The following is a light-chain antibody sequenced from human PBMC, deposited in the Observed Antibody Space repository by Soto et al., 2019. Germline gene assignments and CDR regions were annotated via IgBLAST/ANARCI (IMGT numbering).Light chain of an antibody. V-gene: IGKV3-11*01. J-gene: IGKJ2*01. CDR3: QQRSNWPPYT. CDR2: DAS. Sequence: EIVLTQSPATLSLSPGERATLSCRASQSVSSYLAWYQQKPGQAPRLLIYDASNSATGIPARFSGSGSGTYFTLTISSLEPDDFAVYYCQQRSNWPPYTFGQGTKLEIK. CDR1: QSVSSY.